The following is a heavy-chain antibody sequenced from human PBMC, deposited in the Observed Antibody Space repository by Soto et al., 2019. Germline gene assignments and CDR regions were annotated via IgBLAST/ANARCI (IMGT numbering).Heavy chain of an antibody. CDR1: GYSFTSYW. Sequence: RGESLKISCKGSGYSFTSYWIGWVRQMPGKGLEWMGIIYPGDSDTRYSPSFQGQVTISADKSISTAYLQWSSLKASDTAMYYCARWSISQFGEPVPSLFDYWGQGTLVTVSS. J-gene: IGHJ4*02. CDR3: ARWSISQFGEPVPSLFDY. V-gene: IGHV5-51*01. CDR2: IYPGDSDT. D-gene: IGHD3-10*01.